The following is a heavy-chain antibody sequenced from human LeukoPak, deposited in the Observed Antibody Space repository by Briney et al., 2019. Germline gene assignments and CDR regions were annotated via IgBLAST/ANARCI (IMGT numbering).Heavy chain of an antibody. Sequence: GGSLRLSCAASGFTFSRHWMHWVRQGPGKGLEWVSRIKGDGSETQYADSVKGRFTISRDNAHNTLYLQMTSLRPEDTAIYYCARVISYFDLWGQGALVTAPS. CDR3: ARVISYFDL. J-gene: IGHJ4*02. V-gene: IGHV3-74*01. CDR2: IKGDGSET. CDR1: GFTFSRHW. D-gene: IGHD3-3*02.